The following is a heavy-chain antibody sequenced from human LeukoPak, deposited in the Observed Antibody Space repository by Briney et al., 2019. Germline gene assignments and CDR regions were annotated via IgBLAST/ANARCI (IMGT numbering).Heavy chain of an antibody. CDR2: INPNSGGT. J-gene: IGHJ5*02. CDR1: GYSFTDYY. CDR3: ARADRLDGSPYLIGP. Sequence: ASVTVSCKTSGYSFTDYYMHWVRQAPGQGLEWMGWINPNSGGTSTAQKFQGRITMTRDTSITTVYMEVSWLTSDDTAIYYCARADRLDGSPYLIGPWGQGTLVTVSS. D-gene: IGHD1-26*01. V-gene: IGHV1-2*02.